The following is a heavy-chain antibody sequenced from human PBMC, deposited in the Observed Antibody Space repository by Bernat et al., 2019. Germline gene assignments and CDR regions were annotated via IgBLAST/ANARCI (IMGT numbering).Heavy chain of an antibody. Sequence: QVQLVESGGGLVKPGGSLRLSCAASGFTFSSYGMHWVRQAPGKGLEWVAVISYDGSNKYYADSVKGRFTISRDNSKNTLYLQMNSLRAEDTAVYYCAKDLRGSYPLDYWGQGTLVTVSS. CDR3: AKDLRGSYPLDY. J-gene: IGHJ4*02. CDR1: GFTFSSYG. CDR2: ISYDGSNK. V-gene: IGHV3-30*18. D-gene: IGHD1-26*01.